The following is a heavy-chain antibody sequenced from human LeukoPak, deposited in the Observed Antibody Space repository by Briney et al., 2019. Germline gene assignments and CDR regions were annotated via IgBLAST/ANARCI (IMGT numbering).Heavy chain of an antibody. CDR1: GGSISSGGYY. V-gene: IGHV4-31*03. J-gene: IGHJ6*03. Sequence: PSETLSLTCTVSGGSISSGGYYWSWIRQHPGKGLEWIGYIYYSGSTYYNPSLKSRVTISVGTSKNQFSLKLSSVTAADTAVYYCARDQENYYYMDVWGKGTTVTVS. CDR2: IYYSGST. CDR3: ARDQENYYYMDV.